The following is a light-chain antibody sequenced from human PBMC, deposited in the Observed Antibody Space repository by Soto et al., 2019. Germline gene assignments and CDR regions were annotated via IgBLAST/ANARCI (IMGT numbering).Light chain of an antibody. CDR2: DVS. CDR3: SSYTSSSTLDNYV. V-gene: IGLV2-14*01. Sequence: QSMLTQPASVSGSPGQSITISCTGTSSDVGGYNYVSWYQQHPGKAPKLMIYDVSNRPSGVSNRFSGSKSGNTASLTISGLQAEDEADYYCSSYTSSSTLDNYVFGTGTKVTV. CDR1: SSDVGGYNY. J-gene: IGLJ1*01.